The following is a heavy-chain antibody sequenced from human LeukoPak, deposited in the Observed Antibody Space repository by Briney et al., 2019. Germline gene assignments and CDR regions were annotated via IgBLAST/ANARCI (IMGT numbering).Heavy chain of an antibody. CDR3: ARRRSQHGDYRSSLDY. V-gene: IGHV3-74*01. J-gene: IGHJ4*02. D-gene: IGHD4-17*01. Sequence: PGGSLRLSCAASGFTFSSYWMHWVRQAPGKGLVWVSRINSDGSSTSYADSVKGRFTISRDNAKNSLYLQMNSLRAEDTALYYCARRRSQHGDYRSSLDYWGQGTLVTVSS. CDR1: GFTFSSYW. CDR2: INSDGSST.